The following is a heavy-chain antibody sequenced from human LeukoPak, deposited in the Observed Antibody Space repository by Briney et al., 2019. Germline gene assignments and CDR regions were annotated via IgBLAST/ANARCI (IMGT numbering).Heavy chain of an antibody. CDR1: GFTFSSYG. V-gene: IGHV3-30*03. CDR2: ISYDGSNK. Sequence: GRSLRLSCAASGFTFSSYGMHWVRQAPGKGLEWVAVISYDGSNKHYADSVKGRFTISRDNSKNTLYLQMNSLRAEDTAVYYCATPEGYSYGYEDYWGQGTLVTVSS. J-gene: IGHJ4*02. D-gene: IGHD5-18*01. CDR3: ATPEGYSYGYEDY.